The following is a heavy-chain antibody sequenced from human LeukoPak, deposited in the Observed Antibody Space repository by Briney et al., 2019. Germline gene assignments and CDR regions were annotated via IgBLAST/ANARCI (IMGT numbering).Heavy chain of an antibody. CDR3: AKGPRASGWTYFDY. J-gene: IGHJ4*02. V-gene: IGHV3-23*01. D-gene: IGHD6-19*01. CDR2: ISGSGGST. Sequence: GGSLRLSCAASGFTFSSYAMSWVRQAPGKGLEWVSVISGSGGSTYSAESVKGRFTISRDNSKNTLYLQMNSPRVEDTAVYYCAKGPRASGWTYFDYWGQGTLVTVSS. CDR1: GFTFSSYA.